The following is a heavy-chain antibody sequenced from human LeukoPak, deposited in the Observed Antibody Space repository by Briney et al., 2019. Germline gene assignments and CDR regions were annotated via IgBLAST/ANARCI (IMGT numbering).Heavy chain of an antibody. CDR3: ARHTAVTGSLDY. CDR1: GYRFTTYW. Sequence: GESLNISCQASGYRFTTYWIGWVRQMPGKGLEWMGIIYPGDSDTRYSPSFQGQVTISADKSISTAYLQWSSLKASDTAMYYCARHTAVTGSLDYWGQGTLVTVSS. J-gene: IGHJ4*02. V-gene: IGHV5-51*01. D-gene: IGHD6-19*01. CDR2: IYPGDSDT.